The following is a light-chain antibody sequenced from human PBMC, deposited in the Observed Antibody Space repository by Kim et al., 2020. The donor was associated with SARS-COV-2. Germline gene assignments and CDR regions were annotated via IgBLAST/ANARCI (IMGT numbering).Light chain of an antibody. CDR3: QKYNSAPWT. V-gene: IGKV1-27*01. CDR2: AAS. CDR1: QDIANS. Sequence: ASVGDRVTITCRAIQDIANSLAWYQQTPGKVPKLLIYAASTLQSGVPSRFSGSGSGTQFTLTIGSLQTEDVATYYCQKYNSAPWTFGPGTKVDIK. J-gene: IGKJ1*01.